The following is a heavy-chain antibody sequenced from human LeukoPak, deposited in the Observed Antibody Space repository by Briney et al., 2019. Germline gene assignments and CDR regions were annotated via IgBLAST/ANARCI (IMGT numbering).Heavy chain of an antibody. CDR2: IKQDGSEK. D-gene: IGHD6-13*01. CDR1: GFTFSSYW. J-gene: IGHJ6*03. V-gene: IGHV3-7*01. CDR3: ARGSYSSSWPYYYYYYMDV. Sequence: GGSLRLSCAASGFTFSSYWMSWVRQAPGKGLEWVANIKQDGSEKYYVDSVKGRFTISRDNAKNSLYLQMNSLRAEDTAVYYCARGSYSSSWPYYYYYYMDVWSKGTTVTISS.